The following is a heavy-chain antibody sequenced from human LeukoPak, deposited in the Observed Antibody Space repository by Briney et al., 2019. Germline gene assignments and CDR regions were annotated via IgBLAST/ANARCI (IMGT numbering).Heavy chain of an antibody. CDR3: ARRLTMVRGVIIKGWFDS. J-gene: IGHJ5*01. V-gene: IGHV4-34*01. CDR1: GESFSGYY. D-gene: IGHD3-10*01. CDR2: ITHSGST. Sequence: SETLSLTCAVYGESFSGYYWSWIRQPPGKGLEWIGEITHSGSTNYNPSLKSRVTISVDASKNQFSLKLSSLTAADTAVYYCARRLTMVRGVIIKGWFDSWGQGTLVTVSS.